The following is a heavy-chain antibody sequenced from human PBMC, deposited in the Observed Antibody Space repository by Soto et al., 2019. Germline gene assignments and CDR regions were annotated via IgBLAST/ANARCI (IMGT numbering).Heavy chain of an antibody. CDR1: GFTFSGYA. CDR3: ARAEPAGVGVLTAYHYYGMDG. D-gene: IGHD3-3*01. Sequence: VELVESGGGVVQPGRSLKLSCAASGFTFSGYALHWVRQTPGKGLEWMAVISYDGSNKYYAGSVEGRFTISRDNSKNTLYLQRNSLRTEDTAIYYCARAEPAGVGVLTAYHYYGMDGWGQGTTVTVSS. CDR2: ISYDGSNK. J-gene: IGHJ6*02. V-gene: IGHV3-30-3*01.